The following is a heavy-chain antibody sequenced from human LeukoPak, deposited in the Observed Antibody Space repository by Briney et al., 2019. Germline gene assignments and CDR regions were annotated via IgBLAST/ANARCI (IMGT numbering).Heavy chain of an antibody. V-gene: IGHV1-2*02. D-gene: IGHD1-14*01. CDR3: ARLTGGSETN. CDR1: GYTFTDYH. Sequence: ASVNVSCKASGYTFTDYHIHWVRQAPGQGPEWMGWIHPNIGGRNYAQKFEGRVTMSRDTSISTVYMELSSVRSDDTAMYYCARLTGGSETNWGQGTLVTVSA. J-gene: IGHJ4*02. CDR2: IHPNIGGR.